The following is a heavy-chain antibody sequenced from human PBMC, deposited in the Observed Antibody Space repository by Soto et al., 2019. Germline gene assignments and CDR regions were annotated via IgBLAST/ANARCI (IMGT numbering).Heavy chain of an antibody. CDR2: VNGGGDST. D-gene: IGHD3-3*01. J-gene: IGHJ6*02. Sequence: EVQLLESGGGLVQPGGSLRLSCAASEFTFSSYSMIWVRQAPGKGLEWVSGVNGGGDSTYYAESVKGWFTISRDNSKNTLYLQMNSLRAEDTAVFYCARGHFGVTMDVWGQGTTVTVSS. CDR1: EFTFSSYS. CDR3: ARGHFGVTMDV. V-gene: IGHV3-23*01.